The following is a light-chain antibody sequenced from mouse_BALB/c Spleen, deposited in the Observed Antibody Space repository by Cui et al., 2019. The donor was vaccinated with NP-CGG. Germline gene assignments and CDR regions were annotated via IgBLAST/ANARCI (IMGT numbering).Light chain of an antibody. Sequence: HAVVTHESALNTSAGATVTLTCRSSTGSFTTNSYANWVQEKPDHLFTVLIGGTNNRAPGVPARFSGSLIGDKAALTITGAQTEDEAIYFCALWYSNHWVFGGGTKLTIL. J-gene: IGLJ1*01. V-gene: IGLV1*01. CDR2: GTN. CDR3: ALWYSNHWV. CDR1: TGSFTTNSY.